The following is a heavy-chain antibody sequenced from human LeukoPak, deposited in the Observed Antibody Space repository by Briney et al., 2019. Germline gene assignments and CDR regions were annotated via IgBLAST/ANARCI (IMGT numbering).Heavy chain of an antibody. D-gene: IGHD2-2*01. J-gene: IGHJ3*02. Sequence: SETLSLTCTVSGGSISSYYWSWIRQPPGKGLEWIGYIYYSGSTNYNPSLKSRVTISVDTSKNQFSLKLSSVTAADTAVYYCARDPGSTPPDIWGQGTMVTVSP. CDR2: IYYSGST. CDR1: GGSISSYY. CDR3: ARDPGSTPPDI. V-gene: IGHV4-59*01.